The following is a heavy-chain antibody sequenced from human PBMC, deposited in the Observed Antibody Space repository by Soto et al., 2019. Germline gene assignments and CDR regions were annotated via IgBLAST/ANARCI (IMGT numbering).Heavy chain of an antibody. CDR1: GFIFSSYG. J-gene: IGHJ6*02. Sequence: QVQLVESGGGVVQPGRSLRLSCATSGFIFSSYGLHWVRQAPGKGLEWVAVIWYDGSKEYYVDSVKGRFTISRDNSKNTLYLQMSSLRAEDTAVYYCARETGGPLYGMDVWGQGTTVTVSS. CDR2: IWYDGSKE. CDR3: ARETGGPLYGMDV. D-gene: IGHD7-27*01. V-gene: IGHV3-33*01.